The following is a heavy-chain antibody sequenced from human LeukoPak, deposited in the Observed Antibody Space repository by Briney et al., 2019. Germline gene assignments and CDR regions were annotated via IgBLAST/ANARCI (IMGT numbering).Heavy chain of an antibody. CDR2: ISGSGGYT. Sequence: PGGSLRLSCAASGFTFSSYAMSWVRQAPGKGLEWVSAISGSGGYTHYADSVKGRFTISRDNSKTTLFLQMNSLRADDTAVYYCAKSLYYYDYYGMDVWGQRTTVTVSS. CDR1: GFTFSSYA. V-gene: IGHV3-23*01. J-gene: IGHJ6*02. CDR3: AKSLYYYDYYGMDV.